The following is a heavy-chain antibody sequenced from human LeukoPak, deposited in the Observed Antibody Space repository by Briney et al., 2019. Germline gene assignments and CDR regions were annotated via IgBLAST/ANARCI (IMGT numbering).Heavy chain of an antibody. J-gene: IGHJ4*02. CDR2: INTNTGNP. CDR3: ARWADSSSSHFDY. CDR1: GYTFTSYA. D-gene: IGHD6-6*01. V-gene: IGHV7-4-1*02. Sequence: ASVTVSCKASGYTFTSYAMNWVRQAPGQGLEWMGWINTNTGNPTYAQGFTGRFVFSLDTSVSTAYLQISSLRAEDTAMYYCARWADSSSSHFDYWGQGTLVTVSS.